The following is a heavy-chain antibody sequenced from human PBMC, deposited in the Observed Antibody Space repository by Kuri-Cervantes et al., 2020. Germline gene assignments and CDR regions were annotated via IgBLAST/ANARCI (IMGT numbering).Heavy chain of an antibody. CDR1: GFTFNDYA. CDR2: IGWDGGSI. V-gene: IGHV3-9*01. CDR3: VKGTHSGSYRPLDY. J-gene: IGHJ4*02. D-gene: IGHD1-26*01. Sequence: SLKISCAASGFTFNDYAMHWVRQAPGKGLEWVTGIGWDGGSIGYADYVKVRFTMSRDNAKNSLYLQMNSLRGDDKAFYYCVKGTHSGSYRPLDYWGQGTLVTVSS.